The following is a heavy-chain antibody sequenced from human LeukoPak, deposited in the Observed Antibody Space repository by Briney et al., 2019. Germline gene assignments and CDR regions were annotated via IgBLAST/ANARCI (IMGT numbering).Heavy chain of an antibody. J-gene: IGHJ6*02. CDR2: ISGSGGSS. CDR3: AKVHCSSTSCPLVKYYYYGMDV. CDR1: GFTFGIYA. Sequence: GGSLRLSCAASGFTFGIYAMSWVRQAPGKGLEWVSGISGSGGSSNYADSVKGRFAISRDNSKNTLYLQMNSLRAEDTAVYYCAKVHCSSTSCPLVKYYYYGMDVWGQGTTVTVSS. D-gene: IGHD2-2*01. V-gene: IGHV3-23*01.